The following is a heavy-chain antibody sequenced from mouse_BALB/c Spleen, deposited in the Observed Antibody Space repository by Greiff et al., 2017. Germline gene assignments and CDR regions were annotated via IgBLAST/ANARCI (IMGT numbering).Heavy chain of an antibody. CDR2: ISSGGSYT. CDR3: ARPPMNYAMDY. V-gene: IGHV5-6*01. D-gene: IGHD2-3*01. J-gene: IGHJ4*01. CDR1: GFTFSSYG. Sequence: DVQLVESGGDLVKPGGSLKLSCAASGFTFSSYGMSWVRQTPDKRLEWVATISSGGSYTYYPDSVKGRFTISRDNAKNTLYLQMSSLKSEDTAMYYCARPPMNYAMDYWGQGTSVTVSS.